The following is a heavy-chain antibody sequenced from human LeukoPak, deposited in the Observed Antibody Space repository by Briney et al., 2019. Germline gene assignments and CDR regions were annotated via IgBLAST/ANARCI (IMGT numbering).Heavy chain of an antibody. Sequence: SETLSLTCTVSGGSISSYYWSWIRQPPGKGLEWIGYIYYSGSTNYNPSLKSRVTISIDASKNQFSLKLSSVTAADTAVYYCATYHFRGATHYFDYWSQGTLVTVSS. J-gene: IGHJ4*02. CDR2: IYYSGST. V-gene: IGHV4-59*01. D-gene: IGHD3-10*02. CDR1: GGSISSYY. CDR3: ATYHFRGATHYFDY.